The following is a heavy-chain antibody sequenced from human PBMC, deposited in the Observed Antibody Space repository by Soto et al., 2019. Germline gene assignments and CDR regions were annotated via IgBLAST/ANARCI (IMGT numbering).Heavy chain of an antibody. CDR3: VRTGWNPPTF. V-gene: IGHV3-7*01. D-gene: IGHD1-1*01. J-gene: IGHJ4*02. CDR2: IKEDGSEK. Sequence: EVQLVESGGGLVQPGGSLRLSCAVSGFTFNRHWMSWVRQTPGKGLEWVASIKEDGSEKCYVDSVKGRFTISRDNANNQLLIQLNSLRVEATAVYYCVRTGWNPPTFWGKGTLVTVSS. CDR1: GFTFNRHW.